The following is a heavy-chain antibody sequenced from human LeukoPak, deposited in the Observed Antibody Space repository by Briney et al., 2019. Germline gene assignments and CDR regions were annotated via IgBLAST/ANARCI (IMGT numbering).Heavy chain of an antibody. CDR2: IYYSGST. CDR3: ARHFRSGWYYFDY. CDR1: GGSISSSSYY. Sequence: SETLSLTCTVSGGSISSSSYYWGWIRQPPGKGLEWIGSIYYSGSTYYNPSLKSRVTISVDTSKNQFSLKLSSVTAADTAVYYCARHFRSGWYYFDYWGQGTLVTVSS. J-gene: IGHJ4*02. V-gene: IGHV4-39*01. D-gene: IGHD6-19*01.